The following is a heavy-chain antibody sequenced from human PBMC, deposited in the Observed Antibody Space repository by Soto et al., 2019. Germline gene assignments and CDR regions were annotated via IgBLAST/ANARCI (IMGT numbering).Heavy chain of an antibody. V-gene: IGHV4-4*02. CDR2: IYHSGST. CDR3: AATCTNGVCDYYYYGMDV. Sequence: LSLTCAVSGGPISSSNWWSWVRQPPGKGLEWIGEIYHSGSTNYNPSLKSRVTISVDKSKNQFSLKLSSVTAADTAVYYCAATCTNGVCDYYYYGMDVWGQGTTVTVSS. CDR1: GGPISSSNW. J-gene: IGHJ6*02. D-gene: IGHD2-8*01.